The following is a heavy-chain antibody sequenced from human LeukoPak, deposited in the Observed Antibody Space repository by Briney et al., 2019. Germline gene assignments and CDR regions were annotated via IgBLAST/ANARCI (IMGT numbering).Heavy chain of an antibody. CDR2: INHSGST. D-gene: IGHD6-19*01. CDR1: GGSFSGYY. V-gene: IGHV4-34*01. Sequence: SETLSLTCAVYGGSFSGYYWGWIRQPPGKGLEWIGEINHSGSTNYNPSLKSRVTISVDTSKNQFSLKLSSVTAADTAVYYCARSGWFYIDYWGQGTLVTVSS. CDR3: ARSGWFYIDY. J-gene: IGHJ4*02.